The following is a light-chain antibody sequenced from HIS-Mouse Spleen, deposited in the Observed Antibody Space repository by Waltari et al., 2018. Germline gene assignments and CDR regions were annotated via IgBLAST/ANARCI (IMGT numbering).Light chain of an antibody. CDR3: QVWDSSTAV. Sequence: SYELTQPLSVSVALGQTARITCGGNNLGSNNVHWYQQKPGQAPVLVLYRDSNRASGIPERFSGSNSGNTATLTISRAQAGDEADYYCQVWDSSTAVFGGGTKLTVL. J-gene: IGLJ2*01. CDR1: NLGSNN. CDR2: RDS. V-gene: IGLV3-9*01.